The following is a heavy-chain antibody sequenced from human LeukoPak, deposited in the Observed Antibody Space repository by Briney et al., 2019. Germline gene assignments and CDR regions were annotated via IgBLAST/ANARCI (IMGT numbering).Heavy chain of an antibody. CDR2: IYTGGGT. CDR3: AHYDFWSGHALDI. CDR1: ESIVSGNY. J-gene: IGHJ3*02. Sequence: SGGSLRLSCAASESIVSGNYMTWVRQAPGKGLEWLSVIYTGGGTYYADSVKGRFTISRDTSKTTVCLQMNSLRGDDTAIYYCAHYDFWSGHALDIWGQGTMVTVSS. D-gene: IGHD3-3*01. V-gene: IGHV3-66*01.